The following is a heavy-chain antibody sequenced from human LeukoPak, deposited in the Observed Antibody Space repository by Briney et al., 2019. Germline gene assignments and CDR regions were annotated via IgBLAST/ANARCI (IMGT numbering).Heavy chain of an antibody. V-gene: IGHV3-23*01. CDR2: ISNTGGST. D-gene: IGHD4-23*01. CDR3: AKVMTTVVTPHYFDY. J-gene: IGHJ4*02. Sequence: GGSLRLSCAASGFSFNTYAMSWVRQAPGQELKWVSAISNTGGSTSYADSVKGRFTISRDKSKNTLSLQMNSLRAEDTAVYYCAKVMTTVVTPHYFDYWGQGTLVTVSS. CDR1: GFSFNTYA.